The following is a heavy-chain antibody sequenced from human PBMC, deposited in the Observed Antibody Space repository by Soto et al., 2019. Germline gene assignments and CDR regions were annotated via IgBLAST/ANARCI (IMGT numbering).Heavy chain of an antibody. CDR3: ARHAMVPSEKIDY. J-gene: IGHJ4*02. V-gene: IGHV4-39*01. CDR2: IYYSGST. CDR1: GGSISSSSYY. Sequence: QLQLQESGPGLVKPSETLSLTCTVSGGSISSSSYYWGWIRQPPGKGLEWIGSIYYSGSTYYNPSLKSRVTISVDTSKNQCSLKLSSVTAADTAVYYCARHAMVPSEKIDYWGQGTLVTVSS. D-gene: IGHD3-10*01.